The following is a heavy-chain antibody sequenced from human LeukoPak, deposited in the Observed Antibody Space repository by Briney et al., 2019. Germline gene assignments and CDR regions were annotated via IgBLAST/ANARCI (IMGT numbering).Heavy chain of an antibody. CDR2: TFPGDPET. V-gene: IGHV5-51*01. Sequence: GESLKISCKGSGYSFISYWIGWVRQMPGKGLEWWVSTFPGDPETTYSPSFQGQVTISADKSISTAHLQWSGLKASDSAIYYCPTLYCNGGSCYSIGYWGQGTLVTVSS. D-gene: IGHD2-15*01. J-gene: IGHJ4*02. CDR3: PTLYCNGGSCYSIGY. CDR1: GYSFISYW.